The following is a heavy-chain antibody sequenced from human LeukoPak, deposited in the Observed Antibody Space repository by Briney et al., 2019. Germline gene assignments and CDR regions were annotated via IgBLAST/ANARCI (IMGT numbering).Heavy chain of an antibody. CDR3: ARIITMIRGERSGYFAS. V-gene: IGHV4-38-2*01. CDR1: GYGISSDYY. J-gene: IGHJ4*02. Sequence: SETLSLTCAVSGYGISSDYYWGWIRQPPGKGLEWMASIYHSGSTYYNPSLKNRVTISVDTSKSQLSLELISVTAADTAVYYCARIITMIRGERSGYFASWGQGTLVTVFS. CDR2: IYHSGST. D-gene: IGHD3-10*01.